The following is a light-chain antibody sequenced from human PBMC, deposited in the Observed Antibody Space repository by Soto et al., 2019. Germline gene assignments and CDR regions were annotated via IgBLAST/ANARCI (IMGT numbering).Light chain of an antibody. CDR2: GTS. Sequence: TQSPSTLSASVVDRVTITCRASESMSNCLAWYQQKPGQAPRLLIHGTSNRATGIPDRFSGSGSGTDFTLTFSRLEPEDFAVYYCEYYGTSITFGGGTKVDIK. CDR1: ESMSNC. V-gene: IGKV3-20*01. CDR3: EYYGTSIT. J-gene: IGKJ4*01.